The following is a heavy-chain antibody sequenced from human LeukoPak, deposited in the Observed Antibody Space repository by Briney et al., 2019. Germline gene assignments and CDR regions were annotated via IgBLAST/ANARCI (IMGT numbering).Heavy chain of an antibody. CDR1: GYTFTGYY. D-gene: IGHD5-18*01. Sequence: ASVTISCKASGYTFTGYYMHWVRQAPGQGLEWMGWINPNSGGTNYAQKFQGRVTMTRDTSISTAYMELSRRRSDDTAVYYCARGAGYSSLVDYWGQGTLVTVSS. J-gene: IGHJ4*02. CDR3: ARGAGYSSLVDY. CDR2: INPNSGGT. V-gene: IGHV1-2*02.